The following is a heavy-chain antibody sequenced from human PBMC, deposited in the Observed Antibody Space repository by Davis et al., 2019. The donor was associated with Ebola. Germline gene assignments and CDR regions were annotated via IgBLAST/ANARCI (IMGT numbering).Heavy chain of an antibody. CDR2: INTRGDAR. V-gene: IGHV3-48*02. CDR1: GFTFTSYS. CDR3: VRDYLFAFDS. Sequence: PGGSLRLSCVTSGFTFTSYSFNCIRQPPGKRLEWIAHINTRGDARVYADSVRGRFTISRDDAANSLSLQMDSLKHEDTAVYYCVRDYLFAFDSWGQGTPVTVSS. J-gene: IGHJ4*02. D-gene: IGHD3-10*02.